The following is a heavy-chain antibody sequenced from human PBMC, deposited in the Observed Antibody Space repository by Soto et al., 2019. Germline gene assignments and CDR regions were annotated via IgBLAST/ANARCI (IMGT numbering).Heavy chain of an antibody. CDR2: IYHSGST. CDR1: GGSISSGGYS. D-gene: IGHD3-10*01. Sequence: SETLSLTCAVSGGSISSGGYSWSWIRQPPGKGLEWIGCIYHSGSTYYNPSLKSRVTISVDRSKNQFSLKLSSVTAADTAVYYCARNGERGSSYYFDYWGQGTLVTVSS. J-gene: IGHJ4*02. CDR3: ARNGERGSSYYFDY. V-gene: IGHV4-30-2*01.